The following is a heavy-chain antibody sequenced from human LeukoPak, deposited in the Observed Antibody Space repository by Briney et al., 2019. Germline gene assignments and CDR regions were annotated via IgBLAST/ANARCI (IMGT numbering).Heavy chain of an antibody. Sequence: SETLSLTCTVSGYSISSGYYWGWIRQPPGKGLEWMVAYHVGTTDYNPSLRSRVTISVDGSKNQMSLTLRSVAAEDTAMYYCARGGRYCSAGSCYLTYDSWGQGTLVTVSS. CDR3: ARGGRYCSAGSCYLTYDS. J-gene: IGHJ4*02. V-gene: IGHV4-38-2*02. CDR2: AYHVGTT. CDR1: GYSISSGYY. D-gene: IGHD2-15*01.